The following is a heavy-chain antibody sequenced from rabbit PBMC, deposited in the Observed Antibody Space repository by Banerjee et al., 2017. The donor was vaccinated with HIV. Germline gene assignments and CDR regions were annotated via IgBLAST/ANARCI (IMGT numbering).Heavy chain of an antibody. CDR3: ARENYTYGYTGYANATPLDL. V-gene: IGHV1S40*01. D-gene: IGHD6-1*01. J-gene: IGHJ4*01. CDR2: LDTGSFPTT. CDR1: GFSFSFSYY. Sequence: QSLEESGGGLVQPEGSLTLTCTASGFSFSFSYYMCWVRQAPGKGLEWIACLDTGSFPTTYYATWAKGRFTISKASSTTVTLQMTSLTAADTATYFCARENYTYGYTGYANATPLDLWGPGTLVTVS.